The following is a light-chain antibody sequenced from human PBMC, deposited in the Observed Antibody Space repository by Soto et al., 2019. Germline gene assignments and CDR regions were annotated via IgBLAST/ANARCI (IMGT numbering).Light chain of an antibody. CDR2: DAS. CDR1: QSISSW. J-gene: IGKJ2*01. V-gene: IGKV1-5*01. CDR3: QQYNSDLYT. Sequence: DIQMTQSPSTLSASVGDRVTITCRASQSISSWLDWYRQNPGKAPKLLIYDASNLESGVPSRFRGSGSGTEFTLTISSLQPDDFATYYCQQYNSDLYTFGQGTKLETK.